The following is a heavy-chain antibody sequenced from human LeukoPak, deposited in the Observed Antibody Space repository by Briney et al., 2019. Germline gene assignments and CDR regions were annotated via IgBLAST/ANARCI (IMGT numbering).Heavy chain of an antibody. D-gene: IGHD4-17*01. CDR2: IYYSGST. J-gene: IGHJ4*02. V-gene: IGHV4-59*12. CDR3: AKGGGEYGDYFVFWFDY. CDR1: GGSISSYY. Sequence: KSSETLSLTCTVSGGSISSYYWSWIRQPPGKGLEWIGYIYYSGSTNYNPSLKSRVTMSVDTSKKQFYLKLSSVTAADAAVYYCAKGGGEYGDYFVFWFDYWGQGTLVTVSS.